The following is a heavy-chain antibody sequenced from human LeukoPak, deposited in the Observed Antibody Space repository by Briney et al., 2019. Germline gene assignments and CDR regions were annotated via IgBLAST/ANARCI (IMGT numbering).Heavy chain of an antibody. CDR1: GFTLSNFA. Sequence: GGSLRLSCAASGFTLSNFAMNWVRQAPGKGLEWVSAISGSGGSTYYADSVKGRFTISRDNSKNTLYLQMNSLRAEDTAVYYCAKVPSSLSVAGRRYFDYWGQGTLVTVSS. CDR3: AKVPSSLSVAGRRYFDY. CDR2: ISGSGGST. D-gene: IGHD6-19*01. V-gene: IGHV3-23*01. J-gene: IGHJ4*02.